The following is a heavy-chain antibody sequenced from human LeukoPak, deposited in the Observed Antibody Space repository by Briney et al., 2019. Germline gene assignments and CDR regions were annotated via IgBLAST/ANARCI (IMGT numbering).Heavy chain of an antibody. CDR3: ARDYGNGPCDWLSLPLFDY. J-gene: IGHJ4*02. CDR2: IIPILGIA. V-gene: IGHV1-69*04. CDR1: GGTFSRYA. D-gene: IGHD3-9*01. Sequence: SVKVSCKASGGTFSRYAISWVRQAPGQGLEWMGRIIPILGIANYAQKFQGRVTITADKSTSTAYMELSSLRSEDTAVYYCARDYGNGPCDWLSLPLFDYWGQGTLVTVSS.